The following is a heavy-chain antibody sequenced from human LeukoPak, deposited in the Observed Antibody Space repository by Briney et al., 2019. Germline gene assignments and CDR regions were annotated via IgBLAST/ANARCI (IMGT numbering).Heavy chain of an antibody. J-gene: IGHJ6*02. V-gene: IGHV3-48*03. CDR2: ISSSGSPI. Sequence: PGGSLRLSCAASGFTFSSYEMNWVRQAPGKGLEWVSFISSSGSPIYYADSVKGRSTISRDNAKNSLYLQMNSLRAEDTAVYYCARDSSSSNYYYGMDVWGQGTTVTVSS. D-gene: IGHD6-6*01. CDR1: GFTFSSYE. CDR3: ARDSSSSNYYYGMDV.